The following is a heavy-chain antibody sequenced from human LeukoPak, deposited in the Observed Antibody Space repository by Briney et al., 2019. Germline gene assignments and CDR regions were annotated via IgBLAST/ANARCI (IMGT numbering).Heavy chain of an antibody. D-gene: IGHD2-8*01. CDR3: ARVYLERLTAGYFDH. J-gene: IGHJ4*02. V-gene: IGHV3-20*04. CDR1: EFTFKNYD. Sequence: GGSLRLSCIASEFTFKNYDMHWVRQAPGKGLEWVSGINWNGGSTGYADSVKGRFTISRDNSKNTLYLQMNSLRDEDSAAYYCARVYLERLTAGYFDHWGQGTWVTVSP. CDR2: INWNGGST.